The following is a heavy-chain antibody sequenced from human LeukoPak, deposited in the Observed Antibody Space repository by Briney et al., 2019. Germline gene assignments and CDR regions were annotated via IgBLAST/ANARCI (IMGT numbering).Heavy chain of an antibody. CDR2: ISSSGSTI. Sequence: NPGGSLRLSCAASGFTFSDYYMSWIRQASGKGLEWVSYISSSGSTIYYADSVKGRFTISRDNAKNSLYLQMNSLRAEDTAVYYCASSYYYDSSGYYYFDYWGQGTLVTVSS. CDR3: ASSYYYDSSGYYYFDY. CDR1: GFTFSDYY. V-gene: IGHV3-11*01. J-gene: IGHJ4*02. D-gene: IGHD3-22*01.